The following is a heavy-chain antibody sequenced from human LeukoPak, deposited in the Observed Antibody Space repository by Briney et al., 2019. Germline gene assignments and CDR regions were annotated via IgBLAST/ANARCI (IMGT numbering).Heavy chain of an antibody. Sequence: ASVKVSCKASGYTVTSYAMYWVRQAPGQRPGWMGWINAGNGNTKYSQKFQGRVTISRDTSASTVYMELSSLRSEDTAVYYCARGSGYVNAFDIWGQGTMVTVSS. J-gene: IGHJ3*02. D-gene: IGHD3-22*01. V-gene: IGHV1-3*01. CDR2: INAGNGNT. CDR1: GYTVTSYA. CDR3: ARGSGYVNAFDI.